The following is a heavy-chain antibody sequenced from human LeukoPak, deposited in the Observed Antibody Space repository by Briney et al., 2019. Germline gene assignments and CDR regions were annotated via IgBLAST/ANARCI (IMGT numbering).Heavy chain of an antibody. CDR2: SGDNT. CDR3: AKSWRYYDSSNYYAFDI. J-gene: IGHJ3*02. D-gene: IGHD3-22*01. V-gene: IGHV3-23*01. Sequence: RGSLRLSCAASGFTFSSYAMSWVRQAPGKGLEWVSSSGDNTRYADSVKGRFTISRDNSKNTLDLQMNGLRAEDTAVYYCAKSWRYYDSSNYYAFDIWGQGTMVTVSS. CDR1: GFTFSSYA.